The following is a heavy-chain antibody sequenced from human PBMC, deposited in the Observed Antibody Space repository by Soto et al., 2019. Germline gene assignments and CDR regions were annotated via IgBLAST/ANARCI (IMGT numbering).Heavy chain of an antibody. Sequence: PGESLKISCKSSGYSFTSYWIGWVRQMRGKGLEWMGIIYPGDSDTRYSPSFQGQVTISADKSISTAYLQWSSLKASDTAMYYCARGGPLGARREDWFDPWGQGTLVTVSS. CDR1: GYSFTSYW. D-gene: IGHD1-26*01. CDR3: ARGGPLGARREDWFDP. J-gene: IGHJ5*02. V-gene: IGHV5-51*01. CDR2: IYPGDSDT.